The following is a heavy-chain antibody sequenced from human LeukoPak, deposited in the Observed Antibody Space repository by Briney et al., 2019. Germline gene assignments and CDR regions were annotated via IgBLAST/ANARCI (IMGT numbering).Heavy chain of an antibody. D-gene: IGHD3-22*01. CDR2: IKQVGSEK. CDR1: GFTFSSYW. V-gene: IGHV3-7*01. CDR3: ARDGKYYDSSGYYAFDY. Sequence: GGSLRLSCAASGFTFSSYWMSWVRQAPGKGLEWVANIKQVGSEKYYVDSVKGRFTISRDNAKNSLYLQMNSLRAEDTAVYYCARDGKYYDSSGYYAFDYWGQGTLVTVSS. J-gene: IGHJ4*02.